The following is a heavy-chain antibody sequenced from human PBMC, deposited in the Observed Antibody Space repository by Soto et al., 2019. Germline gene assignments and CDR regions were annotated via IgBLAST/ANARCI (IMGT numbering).Heavy chain of an antibody. J-gene: IGHJ4*02. Sequence: DVQLVESGGGLVQPGRSLRLSCATSGFTFDDFAMHWVRQAPGKGLQWVSGISWNSDIIVYADSVRGRFTISRDNAKNSLYLQMNSLRAEDTALYYCAKGTNHGDSLTYFDYWGQGTLVTVSS. CDR3: AKGTNHGDSLTYFDY. CDR1: GFTFDDFA. V-gene: IGHV3-9*01. D-gene: IGHD4-17*01. CDR2: ISWNSDII.